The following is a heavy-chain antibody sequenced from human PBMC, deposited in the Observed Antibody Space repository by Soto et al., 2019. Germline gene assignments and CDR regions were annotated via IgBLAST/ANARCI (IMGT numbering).Heavy chain of an antibody. CDR1: GGSFSGYY. J-gene: IGHJ4*02. CDR2: IKHSGCT. CDR3: ATGRGRIFFY. Sequence: QVQLQQWGAGLLKPSETLSLTCAVYGGSFSGYYWNWIRQPPGKGLEWSEEIKHSGCTNYNPSLKRRVTKSGYTSKSQCYLTLSPVTAGDTDVYHFATGRGRIFFYWGQGTLVTVSS. D-gene: IGHD3-9*01. V-gene: IGHV4-34*01.